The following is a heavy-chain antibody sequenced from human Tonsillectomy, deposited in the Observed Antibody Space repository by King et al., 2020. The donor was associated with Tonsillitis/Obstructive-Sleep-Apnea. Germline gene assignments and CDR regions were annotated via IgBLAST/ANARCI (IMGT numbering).Heavy chain of an antibody. J-gene: IGHJ2*01. D-gene: IGHD7-27*01. CDR1: GFTXXSYA. Sequence: VQLVESGGGXVQXGGSLRLSXAXSGFTXXSYAXSXVRXAPGKGXXWXXXXXXRXGXTNXXDSVXGRFTISRDNSKNTLYVQMNXXRAEDTAVYYCAKGYWGSPYWYFDLWGRGTLVTVSS. CDR2: XXXRXGXT. CDR3: AKGYWGSPYWYFDL. V-gene: IGHV3-23*04.